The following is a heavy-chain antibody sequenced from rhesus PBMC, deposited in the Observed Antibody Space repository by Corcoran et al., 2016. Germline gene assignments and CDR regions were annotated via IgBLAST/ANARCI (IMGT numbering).Heavy chain of an antibody. D-gene: IGHD3-34*01. V-gene: IGHV4-65*01. CDR2: ISGSSGST. CDR3: ARFSDWGDYYPLFDY. J-gene: IGHJ4*01. Sequence: QVQLQESGPGLVKPSETLSLTCAVSGGSVSSSNWWSWIRQPPGQGLEWIGYISGSSGSTYYNPSLKIRVTCSTDTSKNQCSLKLSAVTAADTAVYYCARFSDWGDYYPLFDYWGQGVLVTVSS. CDR1: GGSVSSSNW.